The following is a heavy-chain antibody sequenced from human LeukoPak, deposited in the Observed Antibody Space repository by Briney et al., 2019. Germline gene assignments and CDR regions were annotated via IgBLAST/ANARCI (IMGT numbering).Heavy chain of an antibody. CDR2: IYHSGST. V-gene: IGHV4-38-2*01. D-gene: IGHD1-26*01. CDR1: GYSISSGYY. CDR3: ARPTYSGSYSGAFDI. Sequence: SETLSLTCAVSGYSISSGYYWGWIRQPPGKGLEWIGSIYHSGSTYYNPSLKGRVTISVDTSKNQFSLKLSSVTAADTAVYYCARPTYSGSYSGAFDIWGQGTMVTVSS. J-gene: IGHJ3*02.